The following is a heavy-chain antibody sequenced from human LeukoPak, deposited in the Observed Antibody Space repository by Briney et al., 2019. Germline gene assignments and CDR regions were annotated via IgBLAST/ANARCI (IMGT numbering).Heavy chain of an antibody. CDR1: GFTFSNYW. V-gene: IGHV3-74*01. CDR2: ITNDASST. CDR3: AKDRGYCSGGSCYLFDY. D-gene: IGHD2-15*01. J-gene: IGHJ4*02. Sequence: GGSLRLSCAASGFTFSNYWMHWVRQAPGGGLVWVSRITNDASSTAYADSVKGRFTISRDNTKNTLYLQMNSLRAEDTAVYYCAKDRGYCSGGSCYLFDYWGQGTLVTVSS.